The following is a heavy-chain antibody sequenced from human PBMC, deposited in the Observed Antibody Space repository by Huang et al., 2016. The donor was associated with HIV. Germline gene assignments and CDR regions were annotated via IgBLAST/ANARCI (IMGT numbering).Heavy chain of an antibody. CDR2: IYNGGST. V-gene: IGHV3-53*02. CDR3: ARGMVRGVTLNWFDP. D-gene: IGHD3-10*01. J-gene: IGHJ5*02. Sequence: EVQLVETGGGLIQPGGSLRLSCAASGLTVSSNYMGWVRQAPGNGLVWVSGIYNGGSTYYADSVKGRFTISRDNSKNTLYLQMNSLRAEDTAVYYCARGMVRGVTLNWFDPWGQGTLVTVSS. CDR1: GLTVSSNY.